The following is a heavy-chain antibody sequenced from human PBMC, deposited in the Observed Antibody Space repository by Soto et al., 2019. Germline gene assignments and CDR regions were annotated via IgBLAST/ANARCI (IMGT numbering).Heavy chain of an antibody. Sequence: PVLSLRLSCAASGFTVSSNYMSWVRQAPGKGLEWVSVIYSGGITYYADSVKGRFTISRDNSKNTLYLQMNSLKAEDTAVYYCRFGGYPLNFDYWGQGTLVTVSS. CDR2: IYSGGIT. V-gene: IGHV3-53*01. CDR3: RFGGYPLNFDY. CDR1: GFTVSSNY. D-gene: IGHD2-15*01. J-gene: IGHJ4*02.